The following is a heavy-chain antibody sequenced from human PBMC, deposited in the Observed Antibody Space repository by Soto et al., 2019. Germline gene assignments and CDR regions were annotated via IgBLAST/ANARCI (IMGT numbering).Heavy chain of an antibody. Sequence: QVHLVESGGGVVQPGGSLRLSCEASGFSFSNYGIHWVRQAPGKGLEGVAVISHDGNSHHLADSVRGRFTISRDNSKNTVFLHMTSLRREDSAVHHCVKAQERSAQYFAVVITAFDFWGQGTMVTVSS. CDR3: VKAQERSAQYFAVVITAFDF. CDR2: ISHDGNSH. V-gene: IGHV3-30*18. CDR1: GFSFSNYG. D-gene: IGHD3-22*01. J-gene: IGHJ3*01.